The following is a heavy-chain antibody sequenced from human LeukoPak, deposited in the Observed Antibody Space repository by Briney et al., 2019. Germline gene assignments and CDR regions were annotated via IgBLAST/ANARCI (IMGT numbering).Heavy chain of an antibody. CDR1: GFTFSSYA. J-gene: IGHJ4*02. CDR3: AKDRITMIVVAYYFDY. D-gene: IGHD3-22*01. Sequence: GGSLRLSCAASGFTFSSYAMSWVRQAPGKGLEWVSAISGSGGSTYYADSVKGRFTISRDNSKNTLYLQMNSLGAEDTAVYYCAKDRITMIVVAYYFDYWGQGTLVTVSS. V-gene: IGHV3-23*01. CDR2: ISGSGGST.